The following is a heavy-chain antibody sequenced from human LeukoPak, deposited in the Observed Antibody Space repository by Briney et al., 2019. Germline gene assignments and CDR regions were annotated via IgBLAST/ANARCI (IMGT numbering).Heavy chain of an antibody. Sequence: SETLSLTCSVSGGSISRSTYYWGWIRQPPGKGLEWIGSIYYSGSTYYNLSLKSRVTISVDTSKNQFSLKLRSVTAADTAVYCCARHRGIAVAGIWGDYYMDVWGKGTTVTVSS. CDR2: IYYSGST. D-gene: IGHD6-19*01. CDR1: GGSISRSTYY. J-gene: IGHJ6*03. CDR3: ARHRGIAVAGIWGDYYMDV. V-gene: IGHV4-39*01.